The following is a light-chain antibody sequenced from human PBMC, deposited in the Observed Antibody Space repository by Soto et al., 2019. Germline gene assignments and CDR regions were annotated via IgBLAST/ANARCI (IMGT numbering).Light chain of an antibody. CDR2: KAS. CDR3: QQYNSYSIT. CDR1: QSISSW. J-gene: IGKJ5*01. Sequence: DIQMTQSPSTLSASVGDRVTITCRASQSISSWLAWYQQKPGKAPKLLIYKASSLESGVPSRFSGSGSGTEFTLTISSLQPDDSATYYCQQYNSYSITFGQGKRLEIK. V-gene: IGKV1-5*03.